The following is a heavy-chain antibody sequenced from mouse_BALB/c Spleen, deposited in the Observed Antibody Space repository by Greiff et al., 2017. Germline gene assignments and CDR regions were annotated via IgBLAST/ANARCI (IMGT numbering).Heavy chain of an antibody. CDR2: IWGDGST. CDR1: GFSLTGYG. J-gene: IGHJ2*01. CDR3: ARGDGNSYYFDD. Sequence: VQRVESGPGLVAPSQSLSITCTVSGFSLTGYGVNWVRQPPGKGLEWLGMIWGDGSTDYNSALKSRLSISKDNSKSQVFLKMNSLQTDDTARYYCARGDGNSYYFDDWGQGTTLTVSS. V-gene: IGHV2-6-7*01. D-gene: IGHD2-1*01.